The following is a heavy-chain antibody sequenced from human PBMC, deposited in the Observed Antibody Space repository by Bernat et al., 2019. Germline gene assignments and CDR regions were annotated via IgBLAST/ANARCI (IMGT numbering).Heavy chain of an antibody. J-gene: IGHJ3*02. CDR2: IYSGGRT. CDR1: GIIVSSNY. CDR3: ARDSAPTTVTTVGDALDI. Sequence: EVQLVETGGDLIQPGGSLRLSCAASGIIVSSNYMSWIRQAPGKGLVWVSVIYSGGRTYYADSVKGRFTISRDNSKNTVYLQMNSLRVDDTAVYDYARDSAPTTVTTVGDALDIWGQGTVVTVSS. D-gene: IGHD1/OR15-1a*01. V-gene: IGHV3-53*05.